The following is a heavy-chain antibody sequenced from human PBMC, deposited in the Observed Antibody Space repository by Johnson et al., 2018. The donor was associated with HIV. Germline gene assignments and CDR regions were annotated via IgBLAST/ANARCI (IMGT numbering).Heavy chain of an antibody. Sequence: VQLVESGGGVVRPGGSLRLSCVASGFTFADYTMHWVRQAPGWGLEWVSLVSWDGDSTYYADSVKGRFTISRDNSKNSLYLQMNRLRTEDTAVYYCAKTQNSRMVVGSVFNNWGQGTMVTVSS. CDR2: VSWDGDST. D-gene: IGHD3-10*01. CDR3: AKTQNSRMVVGSVFNN. J-gene: IGHJ3*02. CDR1: GFTFADYT. V-gene: IGHV3-43*01.